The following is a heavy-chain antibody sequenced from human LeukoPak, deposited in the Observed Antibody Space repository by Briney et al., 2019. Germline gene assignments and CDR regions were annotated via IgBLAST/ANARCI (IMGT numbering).Heavy chain of an antibody. CDR1: GGTFSSYA. Sequence: SVKVSCKASGGTFSSYAISWVRQAPGQGLEWIGGIIPIFGTANYAQKFQGRVTITADESTSTAYMELSSLRSEDTAVYYCARGLRFLEWLLQPDYGMDVWGQGTTVTVSS. D-gene: IGHD3-3*01. CDR3: ARGLRFLEWLLQPDYGMDV. J-gene: IGHJ6*02. CDR2: IIPIFGTA. V-gene: IGHV1-69*13.